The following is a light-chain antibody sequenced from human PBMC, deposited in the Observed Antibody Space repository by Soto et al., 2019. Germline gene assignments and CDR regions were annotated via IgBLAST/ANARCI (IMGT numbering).Light chain of an antibody. Sequence: EIVLTQSPGTLSLSPREEATLSCRASQSVDSNYLAWYQQKPGQTPRLIIYGASGRADGIPHRFSGSGSGTDFTLTISRLEPEDFAVYYCQHYDSSSLTFGGGTKVDIK. CDR2: GAS. V-gene: IGKV3-20*01. J-gene: IGKJ4*01. CDR1: QSVDSNY. CDR3: QHYDSSSLT.